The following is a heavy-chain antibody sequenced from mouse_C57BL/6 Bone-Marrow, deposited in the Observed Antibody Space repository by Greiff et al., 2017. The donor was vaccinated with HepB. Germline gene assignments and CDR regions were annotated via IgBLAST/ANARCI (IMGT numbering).Heavy chain of an antibody. CDR2: IDPSDSYT. J-gene: IGHJ2*01. D-gene: IGHD4-1*01. Sequence: VQLQQPGAELVKPGASVKLSCKASGYTFTSYWMQWVKQRPGQGLEWIGEIDPSDSYTNYNQKFKGKATLTVDTSSSTAYMQLSSLTSEDSAVYYCANWDAYWGQGTTLTVSS. V-gene: IGHV1-50*01. CDR3: ANWDAY. CDR1: GYTFTSYW.